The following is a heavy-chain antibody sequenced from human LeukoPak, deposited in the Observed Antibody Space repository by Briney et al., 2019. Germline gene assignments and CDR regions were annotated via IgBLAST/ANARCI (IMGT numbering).Heavy chain of an antibody. J-gene: IGHJ4*02. CDR1: GGSISNYY. Sequence: SETLSLTCTVSGGSISNYYWSWIRQPAGKGLEWIGLIYTSGSTNYNPSLKSRVTMSVDTSENQFSLKLSSVTAADTAVYFCARTPIYYYDNSGYYNWGQGTLVTVSS. D-gene: IGHD3-22*01. V-gene: IGHV4-4*07. CDR2: IYTSGST. CDR3: ARTPIYYYDNSGYYN.